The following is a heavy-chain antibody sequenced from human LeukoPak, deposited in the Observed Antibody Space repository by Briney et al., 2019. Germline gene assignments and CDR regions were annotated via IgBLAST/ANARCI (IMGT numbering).Heavy chain of an antibody. J-gene: IGHJ4*02. CDR1: GYSISRGYY. CDR3: ARDQEWLAFDY. D-gene: IGHD6-19*01. CDR2: ISGSGGST. V-gene: IGHV3-23*01. Sequence: ETLSLTCTVSGYSISRGYYWGWIRQPPGKGLEWVSAISGSGGSTYYADSVKGRFTISRDNSKNTLYLQMNSLRAEDTAVYYCARDQEWLAFDYWGQGTLVTVSS.